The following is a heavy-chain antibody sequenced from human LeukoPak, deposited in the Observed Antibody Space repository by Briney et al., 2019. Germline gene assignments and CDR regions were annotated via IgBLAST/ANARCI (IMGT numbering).Heavy chain of an antibody. D-gene: IGHD3-22*01. Sequence: SETLSLTCTASGGSINSYYWSWIRQPPGKGLEWIGYIYYTGSTSYNPSLKSRVTISVDTSMNQFSLRLSSVTAADAALYYCARYVSSGLDYWGQGTLVTVSS. CDR3: ARYVSSGLDY. CDR2: IYYTGST. V-gene: IGHV4-59*01. J-gene: IGHJ4*02. CDR1: GGSINSYY.